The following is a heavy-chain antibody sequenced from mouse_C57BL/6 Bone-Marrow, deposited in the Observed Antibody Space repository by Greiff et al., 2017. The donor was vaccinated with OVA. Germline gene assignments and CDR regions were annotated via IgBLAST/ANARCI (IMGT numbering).Heavy chain of an antibody. V-gene: IGHV5-9-1*02. CDR1: GFTFSSYA. CDR2: ISSGGDYI. CDR3: TRERYDGFAY. D-gene: IGHD2-12*01. J-gene: IGHJ3*01. Sequence: EVQLKESGAGLVKPGGSLKLSCAASGFTFSSYAMSWVRQTPEKRLEWVAYISSGGDYIYYADTVKGRFTISRDNARNTLYLQMSSLKSEDTAMYYCTRERYDGFAYWGQGTLVTVSA.